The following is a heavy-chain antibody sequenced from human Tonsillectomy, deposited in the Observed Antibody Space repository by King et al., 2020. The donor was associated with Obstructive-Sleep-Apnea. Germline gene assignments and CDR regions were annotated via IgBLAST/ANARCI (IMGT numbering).Heavy chain of an antibody. Sequence: QLQESGPGLVKPSETLSLTCTVSGGSISSSSYYWGWIRQPPGKGLEWIGSIYYSGSTYYNPSLKSRVTISVDTSKNQFSLKLSSVTAADTAVYYCARETFLSSSWFGWDWGQGTLVTVSS. V-gene: IGHV4-39*07. CDR1: GGSISSSSYY. D-gene: IGHD6-13*01. CDR3: ARETFLSSSWFGWD. J-gene: IGHJ4*02. CDR2: IYYSGST.